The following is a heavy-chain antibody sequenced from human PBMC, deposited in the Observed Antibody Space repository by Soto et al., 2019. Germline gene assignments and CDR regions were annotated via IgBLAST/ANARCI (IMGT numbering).Heavy chain of an antibody. J-gene: IGHJ6*02. V-gene: IGHV1-69*01. D-gene: IGHD2-15*01. CDR1: GGTFSSYA. Sequence: GPQVKVSCKASGGTFSSYAISWVRQAPGQGLEWMGGIIPIFGTANYAQKFQGRVTITADESTSTAYMELSSLRSEDTAVYYCAIGNTGTLASVVAATHHYYYGMDVWGQGTTVTVSS. CDR2: IIPIFGTA. CDR3: AIGNTGTLASVVAATHHYYYGMDV.